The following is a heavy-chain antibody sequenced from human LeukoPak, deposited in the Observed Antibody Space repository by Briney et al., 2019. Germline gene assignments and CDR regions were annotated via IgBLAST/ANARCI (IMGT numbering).Heavy chain of an antibody. CDR1: GYSFTSYC. CDR3: ARGGGSYGGPGAYFDP. D-gene: IGHD5-18*01. V-gene: IGHV5-51*01. Sequence: GESLKISCKGSGYSFTSYCIGWVRQMPGKGLEWMGIIYPGDSDTRYSPSFQGQVTISADKSISTAYLQWSSLKASDTAMYYCARGGGSYGGPGAYFDPWGQGTLVTVSS. CDR2: IYPGDSDT. J-gene: IGHJ5*02.